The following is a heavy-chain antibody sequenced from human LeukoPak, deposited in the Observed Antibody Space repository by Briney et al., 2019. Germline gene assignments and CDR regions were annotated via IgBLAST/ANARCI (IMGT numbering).Heavy chain of an antibody. J-gene: IGHJ4*02. CDR2: IRYNGNNE. D-gene: IGHD6-13*01. CDR3: VKERGYRSTWRLEY. CDR1: GFIFSSYG. Sequence: GGSLRLSCAASGFIFSSYGIYWVRQAPGKGPEWVAFIRYNGNNENYADSVKGRFTISRDNSKNTLYLQMSSLKIEDTAVYYCVKERGYRSTWRLEYWGQGTLVTVSS. V-gene: IGHV3-30*02.